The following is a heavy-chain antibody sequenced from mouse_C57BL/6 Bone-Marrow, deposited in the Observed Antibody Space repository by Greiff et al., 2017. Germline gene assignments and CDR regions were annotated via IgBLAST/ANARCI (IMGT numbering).Heavy chain of an antibody. CDR1: GYTFTSYW. J-gene: IGHJ4*01. D-gene: IGHD1-1*01. CDR3: ARDYGSSPYAMDY. V-gene: IGHV1-69*01. CDR2: IDPSDSYT. Sequence: QVQLQQPGAELVMPGASVKLSCKASGYTFTSYWMHWVKQRPGQGLEWIGEIDPSDSYTNYNQKFKGKSTLTVDKSSSTAYMQRSSLTSEDSAVYYCARDYGSSPYAMDYWGQGTSVTVSS.